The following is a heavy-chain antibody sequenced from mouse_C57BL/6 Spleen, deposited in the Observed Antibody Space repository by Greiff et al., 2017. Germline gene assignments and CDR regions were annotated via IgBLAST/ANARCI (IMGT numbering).Heavy chain of an antibody. CDR2: ISSGGSYT. CDR3: ARSELITTVVAGAMDY. Sequence: EVQLQQSGGDLVKPGGSLKLSCAASGFTFSSYGMSWVRQTPDKRLEWVATISSGGSYTYYPDSVKGRFTISRDNAKNTLYLQMSSLKSEDTAMYYCARSELITTVVAGAMDYWGQGTSVTVSS. V-gene: IGHV5-6*01. D-gene: IGHD1-1*01. CDR1: GFTFSSYG. J-gene: IGHJ4*01.